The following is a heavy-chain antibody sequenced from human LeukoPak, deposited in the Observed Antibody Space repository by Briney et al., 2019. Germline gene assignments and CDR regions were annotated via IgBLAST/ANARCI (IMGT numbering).Heavy chain of an antibody. J-gene: IGHJ4*02. D-gene: IGHD5-24*01. Sequence: SETLSLTCTVSGGSISSYYWSWIRQPPRKGLEWMGYIFYSGSINYNPSVKSRVTISLDTSKNQFSLKLHSVTAADTAVYYCARRSGDGYTHFDYWGQGTLVTVSS. CDR2: IFYSGSI. CDR1: GGSISSYY. V-gene: IGHV4-59*08. CDR3: ARRSGDGYTHFDY.